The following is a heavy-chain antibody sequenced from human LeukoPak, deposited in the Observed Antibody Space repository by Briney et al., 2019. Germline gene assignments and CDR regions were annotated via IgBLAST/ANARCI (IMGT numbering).Heavy chain of an antibody. D-gene: IGHD6-19*01. Sequence: GGSLRLSCAASGFTFSSYSMNWVRQTPGNGLEWVSSISGGGDNTYYADSVKGRSTISRDNSRNTLYLQMNSLRAEDTAIYYCARSGYTSGTGKFDNWGQGTLLTVSS. V-gene: IGHV3-23*01. CDR3: ARSGYTSGTGKFDN. CDR2: ISGGGDNT. CDR1: GFTFSSYS. J-gene: IGHJ4*02.